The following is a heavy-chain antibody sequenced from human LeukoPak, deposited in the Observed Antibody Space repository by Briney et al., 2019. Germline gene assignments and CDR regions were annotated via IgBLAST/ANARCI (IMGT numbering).Heavy chain of an antibody. CDR3: ARANGIAAANYYYGMDV. CDR2: IGTAGDT. J-gene: IGHJ6*02. CDR1: GFTFSSYD. V-gene: IGHV3-13*01. Sequence: GGSLRLSCAASGFTFSSYDMHWVRQATGKGLEWVSAIGTAGDTYYPGSVKGRFTISRENAKNSLYLQVNSLRAGDTAVYYCARANGIAAANYYYGMDVWGQGTTVTVSS. D-gene: IGHD6-13*01.